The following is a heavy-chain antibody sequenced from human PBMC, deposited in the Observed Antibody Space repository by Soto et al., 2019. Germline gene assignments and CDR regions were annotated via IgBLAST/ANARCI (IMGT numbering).Heavy chain of an antibody. CDR2: IYYSGST. J-gene: IGHJ4*02. Sequence: ASETLSLTCTVSGGSISSYYWSLIRQPPGKGLEWIGYIYYSGSTNYNPSLKSRVTISVDTSKNQFSLKLSSVTAADTAVYYCARGTPGPYYDFWSGTTYYFDYWGQGTLVTVSS. CDR1: GGSISSYY. D-gene: IGHD3-3*01. V-gene: IGHV4-59*01. CDR3: ARGTPGPYYDFWSGTTYYFDY.